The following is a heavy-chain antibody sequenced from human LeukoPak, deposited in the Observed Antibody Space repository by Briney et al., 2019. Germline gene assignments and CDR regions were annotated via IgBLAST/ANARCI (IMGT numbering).Heavy chain of an antibody. V-gene: IGHV5-51*01. J-gene: IGHJ4*02. CDR3: ARRQGCSSTSCPADY. Sequence: GESLKISCKGSGYSFTTYWIGWVRQMPGKGLEWMGIIYPGDSDTRYTPSFKGQVALSADKSINPAYLQWSSLKASDTAMYYCARRQGCSSTSCPADYWGQGTLVTVSP. CDR2: IYPGDSDT. CDR1: GYSFTTYW. D-gene: IGHD2-2*01.